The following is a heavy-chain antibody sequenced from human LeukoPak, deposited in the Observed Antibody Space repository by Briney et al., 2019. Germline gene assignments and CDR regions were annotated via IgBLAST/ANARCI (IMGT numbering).Heavy chain of an antibody. Sequence: ASVKVSCKASGGTFSSHGISWVRQAPGQGLEWMGRIIPIPGIANYAQKFQGRVTITADKSTSTAYMELSSLRSEDTAVYYCARAANYRGAIDVWGQGTMVTVS. CDR3: ARAANYRGAIDV. J-gene: IGHJ3*01. CDR2: IIPIPGIA. CDR1: GGTFSSHG. V-gene: IGHV1-69*04. D-gene: IGHD3-10*01.